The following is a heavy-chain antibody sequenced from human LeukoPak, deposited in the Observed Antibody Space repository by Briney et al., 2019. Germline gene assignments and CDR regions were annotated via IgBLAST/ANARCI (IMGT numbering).Heavy chain of an antibody. CDR1: GGTFSSYA. D-gene: IGHD3-10*01. CDR3: ARDGHGSGSMDV. V-gene: IGHV1-69*13. CDR2: IIPIFGTA. J-gene: IGHJ6*04. Sequence: GASVKVSCKASGGTFSSYAISWVRQAPGQGLEWMGGIIPIFGTANYAQKFQGRVTITADESTSTAYMELSSLRSEDTAVYYCARDGHGSGSMDVWGKGTTVTISS.